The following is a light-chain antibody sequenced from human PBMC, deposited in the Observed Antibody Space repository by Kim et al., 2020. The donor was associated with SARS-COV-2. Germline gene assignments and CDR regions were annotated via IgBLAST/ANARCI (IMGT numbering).Light chain of an antibody. CDR3: NSRDNNDNHVV. V-gene: IGLV3-19*01. Sequence: SSELTQDPAVSVALGQTVRITCQGDSLRTYYASWYQQKPGQAPVLVIYGKNNRPSGIPDRFSGSRSGNTASLTITGAQAEDEADYFCNSRDNNDNHVVFG. J-gene: IGLJ2*01. CDR1: SLRTYY. CDR2: GKN.